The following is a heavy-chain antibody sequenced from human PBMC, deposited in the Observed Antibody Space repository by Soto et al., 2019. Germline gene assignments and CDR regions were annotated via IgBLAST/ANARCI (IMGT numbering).Heavy chain of an antibody. Sequence: LRLSCAASGFTFTRYAMSWVRPAPGKGLEWVSAISGSGVSTYYADSVKGRFTISRDNSKNTLYLQMNSLRAEDTAVYYCAKVLTAAAGTRYFDYWGQGTLVT. CDR2: ISGSGVST. CDR1: GFTFTRYA. J-gene: IGHJ4*02. CDR3: AKVLTAAAGTRYFDY. V-gene: IGHV3-23*01. D-gene: IGHD6-13*01.